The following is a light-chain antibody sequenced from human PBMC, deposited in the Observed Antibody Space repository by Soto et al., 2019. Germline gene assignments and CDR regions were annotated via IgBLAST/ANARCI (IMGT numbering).Light chain of an antibody. CDR2: KAS. V-gene: IGKV1-5*03. CDR1: QSISSW. CDR3: QQYNSYSTWT. Sequence: DIKMTQSPSTLSASVGDRVTITCRASQSISSWLAWYQQKPGKAPKVLIYKASSLESGVPSRFSGSGSGTEFTLTISSLQPDDFATYYCQQYNSYSTWTFGQGAK. J-gene: IGKJ1*01.